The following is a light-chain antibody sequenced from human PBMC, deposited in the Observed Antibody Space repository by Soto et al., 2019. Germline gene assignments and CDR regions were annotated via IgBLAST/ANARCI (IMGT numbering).Light chain of an antibody. Sequence: EILMTQSPATLTVSPGDRATLSCRASQSLSRNLAWYQQKLGQAPRLLISGASTRATGIPARFSGSGSGTEFTLTISSLQSEDFAVYYCQQYNNWPPTFGQGTKVDIK. V-gene: IGKV3-15*01. CDR1: QSLSRN. J-gene: IGKJ1*01. CDR3: QQYNNWPPT. CDR2: GAS.